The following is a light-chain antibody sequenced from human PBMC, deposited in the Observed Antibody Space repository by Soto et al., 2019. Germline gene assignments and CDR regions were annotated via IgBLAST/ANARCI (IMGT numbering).Light chain of an antibody. CDR2: DAS. J-gene: IGKJ1*01. V-gene: IGKV3-20*01. CDR3: QQYGSSPWT. Sequence: EIVLTQSPGTLSLSPGERATLSCRASQSISNNFLAWYQQTRGQAPRLLIFDASSRASGIPDRFSGSVSGTDFKLTINRLKPEDFAVYYCQQYGSSPWTFGQGTKVEIK. CDR1: QSISNNF.